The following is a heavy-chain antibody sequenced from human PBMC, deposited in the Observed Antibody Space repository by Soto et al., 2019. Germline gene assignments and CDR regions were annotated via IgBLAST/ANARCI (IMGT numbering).Heavy chain of an antibody. CDR1: GDSVSSNSAA. CDR2: TYYRSKWYN. Sequence: TLSLTCAISGDSVSSNSAAWNWIRQSPSRGLEWLGRTYYRSKWYNDYAVSVKSRITINPDTSKNQFSLQLNSVTPEDTAVYYCARGLFDFWSGSVYYYYYYMDVWGKGTTVTVSS. V-gene: IGHV6-1*01. J-gene: IGHJ6*03. D-gene: IGHD3-3*01. CDR3: ARGLFDFWSGSVYYYYYYMDV.